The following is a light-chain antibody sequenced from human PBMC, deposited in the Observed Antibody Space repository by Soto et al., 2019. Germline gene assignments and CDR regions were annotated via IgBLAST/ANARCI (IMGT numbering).Light chain of an antibody. V-gene: IGKV3-15*01. CDR2: GAS. Sequence: EIVVTQSPATLSVSPGERATLSCRASQSVSSNFAWYQQKPGQAPRLLIYGASTRASGLPARFSGSGSGTDFTLTISRLEPEDFAVYYCQQYGSSCTFGQGTKVDIK. CDR1: QSVSSN. J-gene: IGKJ1*01. CDR3: QQYGSSCT.